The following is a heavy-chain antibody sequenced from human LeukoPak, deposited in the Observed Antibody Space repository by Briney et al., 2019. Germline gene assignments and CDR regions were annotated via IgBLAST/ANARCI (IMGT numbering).Heavy chain of an antibody. J-gene: IGHJ4*02. CDR1: GYTFTTYE. CDR2: MNPNSGNT. Sequence: ASVKVSCKASGYTFTTYEIHWVRQATGQGLEWMGWMNPNSGNTGYVQKFQGRVTMTRTTSINTAYMELSGLRSEDTDVYYCARGASRSFDYWGQGTLVTVSS. CDR3: ARGASRSFDY. V-gene: IGHV1-8*02.